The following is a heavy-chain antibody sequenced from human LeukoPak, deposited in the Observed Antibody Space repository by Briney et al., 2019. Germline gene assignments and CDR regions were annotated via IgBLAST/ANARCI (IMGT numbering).Heavy chain of an antibody. CDR1: GGTFSSYA. Sequence: ASVKVSCKASGGTFSSYAISWVRQAPGQRLEWMGWINAGNGNTKYSQKFQGRVTITRDTSASTAYMELSSLRSEDTAVYYCASEDPYSSGWVFDYWGQGTLVTVSS. J-gene: IGHJ4*02. V-gene: IGHV1-3*01. D-gene: IGHD6-19*01. CDR2: INAGNGNT. CDR3: ASEDPYSSGWVFDY.